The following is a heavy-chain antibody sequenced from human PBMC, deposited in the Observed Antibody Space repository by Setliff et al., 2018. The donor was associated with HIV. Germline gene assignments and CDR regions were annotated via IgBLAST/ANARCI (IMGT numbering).Heavy chain of an antibody. J-gene: IGHJ6*02. CDR3: ARDSPGPQYYYYGMDV. V-gene: IGHV4-61*09. Sequence: SETLSLTCTVSGGSISSGNFYWSWIRQPAGKGLEWIGHIYTSGSTNYNPSLKSRVTISVDTSKNQFSLKLSSVTAADTAVYYCARDSPGPQYYYYGMDVWGQGTTVTVSS. CDR2: IYTSGST. CDR1: GGSISSGNFY.